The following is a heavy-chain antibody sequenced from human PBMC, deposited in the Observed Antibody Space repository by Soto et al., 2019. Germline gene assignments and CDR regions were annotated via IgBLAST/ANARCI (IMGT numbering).Heavy chain of an antibody. CDR2: INPNSGGT. J-gene: IGHJ6*02. Sequence: ASVKVSCKASGYTFTGYYMHWVRQAPGQGLEWMGWINPNSGGTNYAQKFQGWVTMTRDTSISTAYMELSRLRSDDTAVYYCARVRCSGGSCYSAYGMDVWGQGTTVTVSS. D-gene: IGHD2-15*01. CDR3: ARVRCSGGSCYSAYGMDV. CDR1: GYTFTGYY. V-gene: IGHV1-2*04.